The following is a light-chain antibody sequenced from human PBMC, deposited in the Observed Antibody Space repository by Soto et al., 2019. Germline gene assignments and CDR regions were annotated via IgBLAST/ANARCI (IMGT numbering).Light chain of an antibody. J-gene: IGLJ2*01. CDR2: DVS. V-gene: IGLV2-14*03. CDR3: SSYTSSSTLAV. Sequence: QSALTQPASVSGSPGQSITISCTGTSSDVGDYNYVSWYQHHPGKAPKLMIYDVSNRPSGVSNRFSGSKSGNTASLTISGLQAEDEADYYCSSYTSSSTLAVFGGGTKLTVL. CDR1: SSDVGDYNY.